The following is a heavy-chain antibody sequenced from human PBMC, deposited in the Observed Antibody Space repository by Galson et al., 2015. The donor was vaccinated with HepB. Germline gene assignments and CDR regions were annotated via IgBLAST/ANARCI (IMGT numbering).Heavy chain of an antibody. CDR1: GSTFSTYA. CDR3: ANDGLQWHDQ. CDR2: VTGNGGYT. J-gene: IGHJ4*02. D-gene: IGHD6-19*01. Sequence: SLRLSCAGTGSTFSTYALSWVRQAPGKGLEWVAVVTGNGGYTAYTESMKGRFTISRDNSKNTLYLQMNRLRADDTAVYYCANDGLQWHDQWGQGTLVTVSS. V-gene: IGHV3-23*01.